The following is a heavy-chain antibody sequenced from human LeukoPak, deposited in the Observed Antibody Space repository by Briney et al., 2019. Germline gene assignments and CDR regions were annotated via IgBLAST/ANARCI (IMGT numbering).Heavy chain of an antibody. CDR1: GFTFSSYA. J-gene: IGHJ4*02. V-gene: IGHV3-23*01. CDR2: ISGSGGST. Sequence: PGGSLRLSCAASGFTFSSYAMSWVRQAPGKGLEWVSAISGSGGSTYYADSVKGRLTISRDNSKNTLYLQMNSLRAEDTAVYYCAKHSGSYYTAFDYWGQGTLVTVSS. CDR3: AKHSGSYYTAFDY. D-gene: IGHD1-26*01.